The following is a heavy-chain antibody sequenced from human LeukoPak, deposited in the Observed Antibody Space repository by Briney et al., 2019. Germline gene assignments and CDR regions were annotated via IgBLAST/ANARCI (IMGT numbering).Heavy chain of an antibody. CDR2: IKQDGSEI. Sequence: GGSLRLSCAASGFTFSSYWMSWVRQAPGKGLEWVANIKQDGSEINYVDSVKGRFTISRDNTKNSLYLQIKSLRPEDTAVYYCAKGAYDHSNYCDYWGQGTLVTVSS. V-gene: IGHV3-7*01. D-gene: IGHD4-11*01. CDR3: AKGAYDHSNYCDY. CDR1: GFTFSSYW. J-gene: IGHJ4*02.